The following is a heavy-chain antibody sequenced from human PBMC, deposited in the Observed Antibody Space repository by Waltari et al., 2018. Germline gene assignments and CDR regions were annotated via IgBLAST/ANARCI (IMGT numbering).Heavy chain of an antibody. V-gene: IGHV4-4*02. CDR2: VHHSGKI. CDR1: GDTMSGTNC. J-gene: IGHJ5*02. D-gene: IGHD2-15*01. Sequence: QLQLQESGPGLVEPSGTLSHTCAVSGDTMSGTNCWSWVRQSPQKGLEWIGQVHHSGKINYNPSFASRVTISGDTSNNQFSLMVTSATAADTAVYYCARDRGRGLYLDTWGPGILVTVSP. CDR3: ARDRGRGLYLDT.